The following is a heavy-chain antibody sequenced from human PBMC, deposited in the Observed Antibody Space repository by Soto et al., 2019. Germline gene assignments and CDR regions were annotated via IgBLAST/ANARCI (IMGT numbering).Heavy chain of an antibody. CDR2: ISAYNGNT. CDR3: ARVVSTEDPDYYYYMDV. D-gene: IGHD5-12*01. CDR1: GYTFTSYG. Sequence: ASVKVSCKASGYTFTSYGISWVRQAPGQGLEWMGWISAYNGNTNYAQKLQGRVTMTTDTSTSTAYMELRSLRSDDTAVYYCARVVSTEDPDYYYYMDVWGKGTKVTVS. J-gene: IGHJ6*03. V-gene: IGHV1-18*01.